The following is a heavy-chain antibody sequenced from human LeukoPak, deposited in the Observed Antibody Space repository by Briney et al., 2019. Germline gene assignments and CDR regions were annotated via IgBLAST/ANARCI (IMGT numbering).Heavy chain of an antibody. Sequence: PSGTLSLTCAVSGVSISTSEWWIWVRQPPGQGLEWIGEIHRDGRTRYNPSLTSQVTMSMDYSKNQFSLNVRFVTAADTAIYYCGKTDIYFNPIDYWGPGSLVTVSS. D-gene: IGHD3-9*01. CDR2: IHRDGRT. J-gene: IGHJ4*02. CDR3: GKTDIYFNPIDY. CDR1: GVSISTSEW. V-gene: IGHV4-4*02.